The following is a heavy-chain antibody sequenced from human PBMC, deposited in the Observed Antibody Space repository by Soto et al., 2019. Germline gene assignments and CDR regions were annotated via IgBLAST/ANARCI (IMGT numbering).Heavy chain of an antibody. CDR2: IDSDGSPT. J-gene: IGHJ4*02. CDR1: GFTLSSYW. V-gene: IGHV3-74*01. D-gene: IGHD5-12*01. Sequence: EVQLVESGGGLVQPGGSLRLSCTASGFTLSSYWMHWVRQAPGKGLVWVSRIDSDGSPTNYADFVKGRFTISRDNAKNTLYLQMNSLRVEDTAVYYCARGASGYGNFDYWGQGTLVTVSS. CDR3: ARGASGYGNFDY.